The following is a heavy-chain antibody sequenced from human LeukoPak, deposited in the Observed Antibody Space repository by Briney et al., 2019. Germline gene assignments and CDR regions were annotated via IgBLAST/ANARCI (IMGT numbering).Heavy chain of an antibody. D-gene: IGHD6-19*01. V-gene: IGHV4-59*11. CDR2: VYYSGST. CDR1: AGSISSHY. Sequence: PSETLSLTCTVSAGSISSHYWSWIRQPPGKGLEWIGCVYYSGSTNYNPSLKSRVTISVDTSKNQFSLDLSSVTAADTAVYYCARGGSSGWYGIDYWGQGTLVTVSS. CDR3: ARGGSSGWYGIDY. J-gene: IGHJ4*02.